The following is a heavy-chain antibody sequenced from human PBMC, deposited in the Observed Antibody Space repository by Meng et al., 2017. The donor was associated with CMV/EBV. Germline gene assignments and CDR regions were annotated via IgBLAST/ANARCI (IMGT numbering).Heavy chain of an antibody. V-gene: IGHV3-23*03. CDR3: AKDLVIPLYSTPYYYGMDV. D-gene: IGHD4-11*01. CDR2: IYSGGSST. CDR1: GFTFSSYA. J-gene: IGHJ6*02. Sequence: LSLTCAASGFTFSSYAMSWVRQAPGKGLEWVSVIYSGGSSTYYADSVKGRFTISRDNSKNTLYLQMNSLRAEDTAVYYCAKDLVIPLYSTPYYYGMDVWGQGTTVTVSS.